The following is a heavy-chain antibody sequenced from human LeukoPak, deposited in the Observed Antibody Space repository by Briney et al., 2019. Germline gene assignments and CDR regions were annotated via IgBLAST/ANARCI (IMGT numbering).Heavy chain of an antibody. Sequence: GGSLRLSCAASGFTFSSYWMHWVRQAPGKGLDWVSAIGDKGGDTKYADSVKGRFTISRDNSRNRLYLQMDSLRVEDTAIYYCGRDWKLDYWGQGVLVTVSS. J-gene: IGHJ4*02. V-gene: IGHV3-23*01. D-gene: IGHD1-1*01. CDR3: GRDWKLDY. CDR1: GFTFSSYW. CDR2: IGDKGGDT.